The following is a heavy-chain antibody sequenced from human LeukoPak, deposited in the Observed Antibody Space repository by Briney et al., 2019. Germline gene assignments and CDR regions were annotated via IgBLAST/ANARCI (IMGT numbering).Heavy chain of an antibody. D-gene: IGHD2-15*01. CDR3: ARGLEDCSGGSCYFSPFDY. V-gene: IGHV4-34*01. CDR2: INHSGST. CDR1: GGSFSGYY. Sequence: SGTLSLTCAVYGGSFSGYYWSWIRQPPGKGLEWIGEINHSGSTNYNPSLKSRVTISVDTSKNQFSPKLSSVTAADTAVYHCARGLEDCSGGSCYFSPFDYWGQGTLVTVSS. J-gene: IGHJ4*02.